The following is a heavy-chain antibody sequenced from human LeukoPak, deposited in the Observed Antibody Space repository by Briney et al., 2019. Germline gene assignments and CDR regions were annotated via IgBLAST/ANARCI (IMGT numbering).Heavy chain of an antibody. J-gene: IGHJ4*02. CDR2: IYSGGST. D-gene: IGHD1-26*01. V-gene: IGHV3-66*01. CDR3: ARVGRQDSGYFDY. Sequence: GGSLRLSCAASGFTVSSNYMSWVRQAPGKGLEWVSVIYSGGSTYYADSVKGRFTISRDNSKNTLYPQMNSLRAEDTAVYYCARVGRQDSGYFDYWGQGTLVTVSS. CDR1: GFTVSSNY.